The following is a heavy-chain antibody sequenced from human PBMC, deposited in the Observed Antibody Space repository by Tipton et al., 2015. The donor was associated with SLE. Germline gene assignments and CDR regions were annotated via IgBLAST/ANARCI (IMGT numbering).Heavy chain of an antibody. J-gene: IGHJ4*02. V-gene: IGHV4-4*07. CDR1: GDSINGYF. Sequence: TLSLTCTVSGDSINGYFWTWIRQPAGKGLEWIGHIYTSGSTNYNPSLKSRVTISVDTSKNQFSLKLSSVTAADTAVYYCAREGWGFSYYFDSWGQGTLVTVSS. CDR2: IYTSGST. D-gene: IGHD7-27*01. CDR3: AREGWGFSYYFDS.